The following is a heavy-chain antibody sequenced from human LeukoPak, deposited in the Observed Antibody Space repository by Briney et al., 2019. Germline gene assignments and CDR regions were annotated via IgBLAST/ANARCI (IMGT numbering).Heavy chain of an antibody. CDR3: AGQTTVTTRYFDY. J-gene: IGHJ4*02. CDR1: GFTFSSYS. D-gene: IGHD4-17*01. Sequence: GGSLRLSCAASGFTFSSYSMNWVRQAPGKGLEWVSSISSSSSYIYYADSVKGRFTISRDIAKNSLYLQMNSLRAEDTAVYYCAGQTTVTTRYFDYWGQGTLVTVSS. V-gene: IGHV3-21*01. CDR2: ISSSSSYI.